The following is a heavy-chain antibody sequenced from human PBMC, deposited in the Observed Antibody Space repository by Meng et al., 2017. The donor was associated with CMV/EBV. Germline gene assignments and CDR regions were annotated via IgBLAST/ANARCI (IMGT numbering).Heavy chain of an antibody. J-gene: IGHJ4*02. CDR3: ARGSYYRYVIDY. D-gene: IGHD2-21*01. CDR2: IYTSGST. CDR1: GGSIRSYY. V-gene: IGHV4-4*07. Sequence: LEELCPGLVMPSETLSPTCTFSGGSIRSYYWSWIRQPAGKGLEWIGRIYTSGSTNYNPSLKSRVTMSVDTSKNQFSLKLSSVTAADTAVYYCARGSYYRYVIDYWGQGTLVTVSS.